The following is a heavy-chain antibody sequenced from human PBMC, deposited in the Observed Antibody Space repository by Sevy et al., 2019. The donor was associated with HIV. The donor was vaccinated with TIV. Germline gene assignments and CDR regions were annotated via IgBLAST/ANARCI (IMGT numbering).Heavy chain of an antibody. D-gene: IGHD5-12*01. Sequence: GGSLRLSCEAFGFSFSNYGMHWVRQAPGKGPEWVSSIRLDGNDKQYADSVKGRFTISRDNSKNTLNLQMNSLRAEDTVVYYCARDPGYSGYDWGALTYYFDYWGQGTLVTVSS. J-gene: IGHJ4*02. CDR3: ARDPGYSGYDWGALTYYFDY. CDR2: IRLDGNDK. CDR1: GFSFSNYG. V-gene: IGHV3-30*02.